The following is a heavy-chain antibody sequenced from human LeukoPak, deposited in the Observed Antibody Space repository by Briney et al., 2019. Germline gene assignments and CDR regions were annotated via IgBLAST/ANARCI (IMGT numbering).Heavy chain of an antibody. J-gene: IGHJ4*02. Sequence: PGGSLRLSCAASGFTFRSYWMHWVRQVPGKGLVWVSRINSDGSSTSYADSVKGRFTISRDNAKNTLYLQMNSLRAEDTAVYYCARVGAPYQLLSDFGYWGQGTLVTVSS. CDR1: GFTFRSYW. D-gene: IGHD2-2*01. CDR3: ARVGAPYQLLSDFGY. V-gene: IGHV3-74*01. CDR2: INSDGSST.